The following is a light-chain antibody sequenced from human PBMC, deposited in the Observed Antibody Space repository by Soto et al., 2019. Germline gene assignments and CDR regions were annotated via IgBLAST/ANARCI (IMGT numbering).Light chain of an antibody. V-gene: IGKV1-39*01. CDR1: QSISSY. CDR3: QQSYSTTIT. Sequence: DIQMTQSPSSLSASVGDRVTITCRASQSISSYLNWYHQKPAKAPKLLIYAASSLQSGVPSRFSGSGSGTDFTLTISSLQPEDFATYYCQQSYSTTITFGQGTRLEIK. CDR2: AAS. J-gene: IGKJ5*01.